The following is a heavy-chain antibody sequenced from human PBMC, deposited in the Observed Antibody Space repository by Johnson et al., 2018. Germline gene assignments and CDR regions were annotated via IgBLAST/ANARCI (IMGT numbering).Heavy chain of an antibody. CDR1: GFTFRTYS. J-gene: IGHJ6*03. CDR2: ISSSSTTI. CDR3: ARMPTVSSMALFYYYMDV. D-gene: IGHD4-11*01. V-gene: IGHV3-48*01. Sequence: VQLVQSGGGLVQPGGSLRLSCAASGFTFRTYSMNWVRQAPGKGLEWVAYISSSSTTISYADSVKGRFTVSRDNAKTSLYLQMSSLRAGDTAVYYCARMPTVSSMALFYYYMDVWGKGTTVTVS.